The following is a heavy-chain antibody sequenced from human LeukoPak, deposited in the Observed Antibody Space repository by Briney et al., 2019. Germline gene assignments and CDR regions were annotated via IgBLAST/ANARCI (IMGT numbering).Heavy chain of an antibody. CDR2: IYYTGYT. CDR1: GDSISSSSYY. V-gene: IGHV4-39*07. CDR3: AREGRSSSSWYIYGMDV. D-gene: IGHD6-13*01. J-gene: IGHJ6*02. Sequence: SETLSLTCTVSGDSISSSSYYWGWIRQPPGTGLEWIGSIYYTGYTYDNPSLRSRITMSVDTPKNQFSLKLSSVTAADTAVYYCAREGRSSSSWYIYGMDVWGQGTTVTVSS.